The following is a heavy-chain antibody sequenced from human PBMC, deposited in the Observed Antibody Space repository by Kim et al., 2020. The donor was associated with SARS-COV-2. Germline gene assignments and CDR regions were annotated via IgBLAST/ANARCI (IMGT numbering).Heavy chain of an antibody. CDR1: GFTFGDFA. V-gene: IGHV3-9*01. CDR2: LSWNSGVI. CDR3: AKDLVSSSFRAFHI. D-gene: IGHD6-6*01. Sequence: SLRLSCAASGFTFGDFAMHWVRQVPGKGLEWVSGLSWNSGVIGYADSVKGRFTIFRHNAENSLYLQMNSLRAEETAFYYCAKDLVSSSFRAFHIWGRGTMVTVSS. J-gene: IGHJ3*02.